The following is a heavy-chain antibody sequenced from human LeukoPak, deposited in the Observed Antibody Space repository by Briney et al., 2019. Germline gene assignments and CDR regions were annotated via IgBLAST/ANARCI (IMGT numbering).Heavy chain of an antibody. Sequence: SETLSLTCTVSGGSISSYYWSWIRQPPGKGLEWIGYIYYSGSTNYNPSLKSRVTISVDTSKNQFSLKLSSVTAADTAVYYCARVGHSGSYFDYWGQGTLVTVSS. CDR2: IYYSGST. CDR3: ARVGHSGSYFDY. J-gene: IGHJ4*02. V-gene: IGHV4-59*01. D-gene: IGHD1-26*01. CDR1: GGSISSYY.